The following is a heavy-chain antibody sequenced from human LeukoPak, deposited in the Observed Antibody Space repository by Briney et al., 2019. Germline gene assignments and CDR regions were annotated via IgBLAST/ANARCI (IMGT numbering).Heavy chain of an antibody. Sequence: GESLQISCKGSGYSFTSYWIGWVRQMPGKGLEWMGIIYPGDSHTRYSPSFQGQVTISADKTINTAYLQWSSLKAPDTAMYYCARGLSGSYYDGFDIWGQGTMVTVSS. CDR2: IYPGDSHT. CDR1: GYSFTSYW. D-gene: IGHD1-26*01. V-gene: IGHV5-51*01. CDR3: ARGLSGSYYDGFDI. J-gene: IGHJ3*02.